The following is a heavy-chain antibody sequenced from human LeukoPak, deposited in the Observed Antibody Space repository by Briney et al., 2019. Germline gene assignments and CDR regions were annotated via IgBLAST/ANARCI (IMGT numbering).Heavy chain of an antibody. CDR3: ASHGTSDGFDI. CDR2: IKQDGSEK. D-gene: IGHD1-1*01. Sequence: GGSLRLSCAASGFTFSSSAMTWVRQTRGKGLEWVANIKQDGSEKFYVESVKGRFTVSRDNAKNSVFLQMNSLRAEDTAVYYCASHGTSDGFDIWGQGTMVTVSS. CDR1: GFTFSSSA. V-gene: IGHV3-7*05. J-gene: IGHJ3*02.